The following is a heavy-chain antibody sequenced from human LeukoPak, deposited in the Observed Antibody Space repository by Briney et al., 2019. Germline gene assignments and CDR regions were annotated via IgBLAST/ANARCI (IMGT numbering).Heavy chain of an antibody. D-gene: IGHD3-3*01. CDR1: GGSISSYY. CDR2: IYTSGST. V-gene: IGHV4-4*07. CDR3: ARVSTIFGVVTSYYYGMDV. J-gene: IGHJ6*02. Sequence: PSETLSPTCTVSGGSISSYYWSWIRQPAGKGLEWIGRIYTSGSTNYNPSLKSRVTMSVDTSKNQFSLKLSSVTAADTAVYYCARVSTIFGVVTSYYYGMDVWGQGTTVTVSS.